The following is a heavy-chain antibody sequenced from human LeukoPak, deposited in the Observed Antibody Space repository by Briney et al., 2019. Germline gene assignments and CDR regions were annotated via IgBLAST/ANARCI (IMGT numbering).Heavy chain of an antibody. D-gene: IGHD1-26*01. Sequence: GGSVKVSCKASGYTFTSCDINWVGQATGRGREGMGWMNPNSGNTGYAQEFQGRVTMTRNTSISTAYMELSSLRSEDTAVYYCARVESGSYYDAFDIWGQGTMVTVSS. V-gene: IGHV1-8*01. CDR2: MNPNSGNT. CDR1: GYTFTSCD. J-gene: IGHJ3*02. CDR3: ARVESGSYYDAFDI.